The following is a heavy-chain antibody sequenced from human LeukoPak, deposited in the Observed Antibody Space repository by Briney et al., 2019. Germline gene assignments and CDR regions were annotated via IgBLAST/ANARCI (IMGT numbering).Heavy chain of an antibody. CDR2: IWYDGSNK. J-gene: IGHJ4*02. V-gene: IGHV3-33*01. D-gene: IGHD6-19*01. Sequence: GGSLRLSGAASGFTFSSYVMHWVRQAPGKGLEWVAVIWYDGSNKYYADSVKGRFTISRDNSKNTLYLQMNSLRAEDTAVYYCAGSIAVAGTIDYWGQGTLVTVSS. CDR1: GFTFSSYV. CDR3: AGSIAVAGTIDY.